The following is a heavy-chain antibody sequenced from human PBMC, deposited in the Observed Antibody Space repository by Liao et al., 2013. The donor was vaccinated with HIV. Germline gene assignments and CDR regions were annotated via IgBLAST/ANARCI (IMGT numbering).Heavy chain of an antibody. CDR3: ARVTARFVVI. J-gene: IGHJ3*02. Sequence: QVQLQQWGAGLLKPSETLSLTCAVYGGSFSGYYWSWIRQPPGKGLEWIGEINHSGSTNYNPSLKSRVTISVDTSKNQFSLRLNSVTAADTAVYYCARVTARFVVIWGQGDNGHRLF. D-gene: IGHD3-3*01. CDR2: INHSGST. V-gene: IGHV4-34*01. CDR1: GGSFSGYY.